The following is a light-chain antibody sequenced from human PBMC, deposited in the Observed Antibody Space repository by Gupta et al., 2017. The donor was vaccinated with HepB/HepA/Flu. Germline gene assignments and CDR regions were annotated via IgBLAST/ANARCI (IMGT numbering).Light chain of an antibody. CDR2: AND. V-gene: IGLV6-57*03. Sequence: NFMLTQPHSVSESPGKTVTISCTRSSGNIASAYVQWYQQRPGSAPTTVIYANDQRPSGVPDRFSASIDSSSNSASLSISGLKTEDEADYYCQSYDDVVVFGGGTKLTVL. CDR3: QSYDDVVV. CDR1: SGNIASAY. J-gene: IGLJ2*01.